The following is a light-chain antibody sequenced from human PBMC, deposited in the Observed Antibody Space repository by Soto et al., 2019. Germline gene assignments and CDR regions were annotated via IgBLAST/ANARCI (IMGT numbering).Light chain of an antibody. Sequence: EIVMTQPPATLSVSPGERATLSCRASQSVSSNFAWYQQKPGQAPRLLIYGASTRATGIPARFSGSGSGTEFTLTISSLQSEDFAVYYCQQYNNWPPLTFGGGTKVEIK. CDR1: QSVSSN. CDR3: QQYNNWPPLT. V-gene: IGKV3-15*01. CDR2: GAS. J-gene: IGKJ4*01.